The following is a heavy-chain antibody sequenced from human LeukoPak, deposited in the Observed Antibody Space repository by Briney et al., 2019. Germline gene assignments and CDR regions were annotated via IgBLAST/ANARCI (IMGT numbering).Heavy chain of an antibody. CDR3: ARGLIMVRGAHFDY. Sequence: SETLSLTCAVYGGSFSGYYWSWIRQLPGKGLEWIGEINHSGSTNYNPSLKSRVTISVDTSKNQFSPKLSSVTAADTAVYYCARGLIMVRGAHFDYWGQGTLVTVSS. CDR1: GGSFSGYY. D-gene: IGHD3-10*01. V-gene: IGHV4-34*01. J-gene: IGHJ4*02. CDR2: INHSGST.